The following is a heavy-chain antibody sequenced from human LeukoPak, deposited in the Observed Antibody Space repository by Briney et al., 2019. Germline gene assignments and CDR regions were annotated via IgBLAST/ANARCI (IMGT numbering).Heavy chain of an antibody. CDR3: TRDFRVALEKYSSSWYSGY. Sequence: GGSLRLSCAASGFTVSSNYMTWVRQAPGKGLEWVSVFYSGGNTYYADSVKGRFTISRDTSKNTVDLQMNSLRSEDTAVYYCTRDFRVALEKYSSSWYSGYWGQGTLVTVSS. CDR2: FYSGGNT. J-gene: IGHJ4*02. CDR1: GFTVSSNY. D-gene: IGHD6-13*01. V-gene: IGHV3-53*01.